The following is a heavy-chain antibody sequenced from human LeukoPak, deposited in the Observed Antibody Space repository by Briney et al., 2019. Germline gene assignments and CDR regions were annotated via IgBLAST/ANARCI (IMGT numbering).Heavy chain of an antibody. CDR2: IYYSGST. CDR1: GGSISSYY. V-gene: IGHV4-30-4*08. CDR3: AREAMGLLDY. Sequence: SETLSLTCTLSGGSISSYYWSWIRQPPGKGLEWIGYIYYSGSTYYNPSLKSRVTISVDTSKNQFSLKLSSVTAADTAVYYCAREAMGLLDYWGQGTLVTVSS. J-gene: IGHJ4*02. D-gene: IGHD5-18*01.